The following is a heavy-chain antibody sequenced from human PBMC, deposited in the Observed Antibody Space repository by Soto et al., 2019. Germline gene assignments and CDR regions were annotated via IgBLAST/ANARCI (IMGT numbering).Heavy chain of an antibody. CDR1: GYTFTSYD. D-gene: IGHD1-26*01. CDR3: ARGIDKRWEAPRCPDF. V-gene: IGHV1-8*01. Sequence: QVQLVQSGAEVKKPGASVKVTCKASGYTFTSYDSNWVRQATGQGLEWMGWMNPNSGNTGYALKFQDRVTMTRDTSISTAYMELSSLRSEDTAVYYCARGIDKRWEAPRCPDFWGQGTLVTVSS. CDR2: MNPNSGNT. J-gene: IGHJ4*02.